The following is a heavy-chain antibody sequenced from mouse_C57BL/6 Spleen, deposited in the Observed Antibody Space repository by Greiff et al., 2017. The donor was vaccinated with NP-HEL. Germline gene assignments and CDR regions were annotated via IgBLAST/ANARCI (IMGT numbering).Heavy chain of an antibody. D-gene: IGHD1-1*01. Sequence: QVQLQQSGAELVRPGASVKLSCKASGYTFTDYYINWVKQRPGQGLEWIARIYPGSGNTYYNEKFKGKATMTAEKSSSTAYMPLSSLTSEDSAVYFCARGGYYGSGGNYFDYWGQGTTLTVSS. CDR1: GYTFTDYY. CDR3: ARGGYYGSGGNYFDY. J-gene: IGHJ2*01. CDR2: IYPGSGNT. V-gene: IGHV1-76*01.